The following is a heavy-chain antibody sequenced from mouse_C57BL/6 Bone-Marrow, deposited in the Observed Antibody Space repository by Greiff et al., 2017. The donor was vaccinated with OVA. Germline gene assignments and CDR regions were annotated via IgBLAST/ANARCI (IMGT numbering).Heavy chain of an antibody. CDR1: GFTFSDYY. CDR3: ARDFTTVVATNWYFDV. D-gene: IGHD1-1*01. Sequence: EVKLVESGGGLVQPGGSLKLSCAASGFTFSDYYMYWVRQTPEKRLEWVAYISNGGGSTYYPDTVKGRFTISRDNAKNTLYLQMSRLKSEDTAMYYCARDFTTVVATNWYFDVWGTGTTVTVSS. V-gene: IGHV5-12*01. CDR2: ISNGGGST. J-gene: IGHJ1*03.